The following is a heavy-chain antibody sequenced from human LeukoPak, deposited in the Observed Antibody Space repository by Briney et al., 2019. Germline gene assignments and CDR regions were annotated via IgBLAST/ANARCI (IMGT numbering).Heavy chain of an antibody. CDR3: TTDYYDYVWGSYRPDY. CDR2: IKSKTDGETT. CDR1: GFTFSNAR. V-gene: IGHV3-15*01. J-gene: IGHJ4*02. D-gene: IGHD3-16*02. Sequence: PGGSLRLSCAASGFTFSNARMTWVRQAPGQGLEWVARIKSKTDGETTDYAAPVKGRFTISRDDSKNTLYLQMNSLKTEDTAVYYCTTDYYDYVWGSYRPDYWGQGTLVTVSS.